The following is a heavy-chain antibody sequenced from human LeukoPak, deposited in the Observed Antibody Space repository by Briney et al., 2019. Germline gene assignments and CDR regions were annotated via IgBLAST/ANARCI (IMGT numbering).Heavy chain of an antibody. V-gene: IGHV1-2*02. CDR3: ARVTVGATFFDY. CDR1: GYTFTGYY. CDR2: INPNSGGT. D-gene: IGHD1-26*01. Sequence: ASVKVSCKASGYTFTGYYMHWVRQAPGQGLEWMGWINPNSGGTNYAQKFQGRVTMTRDTSISTAYMELRSLRSDDTAVYYCARVTVGATFFDYWGQGTLVTVSS. J-gene: IGHJ4*02.